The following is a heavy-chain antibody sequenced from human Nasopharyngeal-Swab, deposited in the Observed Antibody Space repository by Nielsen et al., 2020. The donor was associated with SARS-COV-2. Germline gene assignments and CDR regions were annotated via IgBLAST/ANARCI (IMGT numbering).Heavy chain of an antibody. V-gene: IGHV3-43*02. D-gene: IGHD5-18*01. CDR1: GFTFDDYA. J-gene: IGHJ2*01. CDR2: ISGDGGST. CDR3: ARVGDTAMVVNWYFDL. Sequence: GESLKISCAASGFTFDDYAMHWVRQAPGKGLEWVSLISGDGGSTYYADSVKGRFTISRDNAKNSLYLQMNSLRAEDTALYHCARVGDTAMVVNWYFDLWGRGTLVTVSS.